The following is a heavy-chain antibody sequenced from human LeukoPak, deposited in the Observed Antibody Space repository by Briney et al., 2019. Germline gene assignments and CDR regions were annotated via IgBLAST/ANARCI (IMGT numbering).Heavy chain of an antibody. V-gene: IGHV3-69-1*01. CDR1: GSPSRGYN. D-gene: IGHD3-22*01. CDR3: ARGANYYDSSGYSYNFDY. Sequence: GGSLRLSCAASGSPSRGYNMNGVRQAPGKGLEWGSSVSPESDDYYADSVKGRFTIFRDNSKNTLYLQMNSLRAEDTAVYYCARGANYYDSSGYSYNFDYWGQGTLVTVSS. J-gene: IGHJ4*02. CDR2: VSPESDD.